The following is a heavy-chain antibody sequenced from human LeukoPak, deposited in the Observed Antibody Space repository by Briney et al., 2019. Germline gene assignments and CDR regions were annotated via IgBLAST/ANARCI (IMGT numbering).Heavy chain of an antibody. Sequence: GGSLRLSCAASGFSVSSKYMTWVRQAPGEGLEWVSGLYSGGTTYYADSVKGRFSISRDHSKNTLDLQMNSLRVEDTGLYYCARGRAGGSTTYDMDVWGQGTTATVS. J-gene: IGHJ6*02. CDR2: LYSGGTT. D-gene: IGHD1-26*01. V-gene: IGHV3-66*01. CDR3: ARGRAGGSTTYDMDV. CDR1: GFSVSSKY.